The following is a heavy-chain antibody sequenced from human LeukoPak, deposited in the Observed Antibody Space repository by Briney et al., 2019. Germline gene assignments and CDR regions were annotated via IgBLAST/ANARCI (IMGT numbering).Heavy chain of an antibody. CDR1: GGSISSFS. CDR2: IYYTGST. CDR3: ATQAGVYSYGSFDS. J-gene: IGHJ4*02. Sequence: SETLSLTCTGSGGSISSFSWSWIRQPPGKGLEWIGYIYYTGSTNYNPSLKSRVTMSVDTSKNQVSLKLYSVTAADTAVYYCATQAGVYSYGSFDSWGPGTLVTVSS. V-gene: IGHV4-59*08. D-gene: IGHD5-18*01.